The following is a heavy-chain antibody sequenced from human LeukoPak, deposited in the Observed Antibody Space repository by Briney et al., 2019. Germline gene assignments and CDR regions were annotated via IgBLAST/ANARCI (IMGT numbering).Heavy chain of an antibody. D-gene: IGHD3-22*01. V-gene: IGHV3-23*01. CDR1: GFTFSSYA. J-gene: IGHJ4*02. CDR2: ISGSGGST. Sequence: GGSLRLSCAASGFTFSSYAMSWVRQAPGKGLEWVSAISGSGGSTYYADSVKGRFTISRDNSKNTLYLQMNSLRAEDTAVYYCAKSSYYSDSSGYLGYWVQGTLVTVSS. CDR3: AKSSYYSDSSGYLGY.